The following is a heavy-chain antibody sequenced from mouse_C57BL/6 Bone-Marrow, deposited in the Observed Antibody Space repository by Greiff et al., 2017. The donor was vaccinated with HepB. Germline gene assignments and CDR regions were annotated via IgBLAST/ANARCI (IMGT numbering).Heavy chain of an antibody. CDR2: IGPGSGST. CDR3: ATAYYSNYGFAY. Sequence: VQRVESGAELVKPGASVKISCKASGYTFTDYYINWVKQRPGQGLEWIGMIGPGSGSTYYNEKFKGKATLTADKSSSTAYMQLSSLTSEDSAVYFCATAYYSNYGFAYWGQGTLVTVSA. J-gene: IGHJ3*01. V-gene: IGHV1-77*01. D-gene: IGHD2-5*01. CDR1: GYTFTDYY.